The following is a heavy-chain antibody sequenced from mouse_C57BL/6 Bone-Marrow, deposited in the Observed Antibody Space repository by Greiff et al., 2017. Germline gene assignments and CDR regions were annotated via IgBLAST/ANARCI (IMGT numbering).Heavy chain of an antibody. J-gene: IGHJ1*03. CDR1: GFNIKDDY. V-gene: IGHV14-4*01. CDR2: IDPEDGDT. Sequence: EVKLMEPGAELVRPGASVKLSCTASGFNIKDDYMHWVKQRPEQGLEWIGRIDPEDGDTEYASKFQGKATITANTSSNTAYLQLSSLTYEDTGVYYCTTEDFDGSDWYVDDWGTGTTVTVSS. D-gene: IGHD1-1*01. CDR3: TTEDFDGSDWYVDD.